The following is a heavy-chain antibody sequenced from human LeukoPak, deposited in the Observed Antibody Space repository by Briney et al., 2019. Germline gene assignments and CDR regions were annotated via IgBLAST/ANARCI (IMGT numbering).Heavy chain of an antibody. D-gene: IGHD3-22*01. V-gene: IGHV2-70*01. CDR3: ARTTYYSESGGYTPGYFDF. J-gene: IGHJ4*02. CDR2: IDWDGDK. Sequence: SALALAKPKPTLTLSCYFSSFSLPTTGKCVNWIRQPPGKARKWHAPIDWDGDKYYSTSLKTNLTLSKDTSKNQVVLIMTNVDPVDTATYYCARTTYYSESGGYTPGYFDFWGQGARVSVSS. CDR1: SFSLPTTGKC.